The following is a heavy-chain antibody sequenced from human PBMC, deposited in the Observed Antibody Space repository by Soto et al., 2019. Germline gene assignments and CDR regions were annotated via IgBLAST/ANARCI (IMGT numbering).Heavy chain of an antibody. CDR1: GYTFTSYA. V-gene: IGHV1-3*01. CDR2: INAGNGNT. D-gene: IGHD3-10*01. J-gene: IGHJ5*02. CDR3: ARSTMVRGVTP. Sequence: QVQLVQSGAEVKKPGASVKVSCKASGYTFTSYAMHWVRQAPGQRLEWMGCINAGNGNTKYSQKFQGRVTITRDTSASTAYMELSSLRSEDTAVYYCARSTMVRGVTPWGQGTLVTVSS.